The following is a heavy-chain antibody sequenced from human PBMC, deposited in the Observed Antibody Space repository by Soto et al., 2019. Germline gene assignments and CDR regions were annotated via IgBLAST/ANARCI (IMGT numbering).Heavy chain of an antibody. D-gene: IGHD3-22*01. CDR2: ISSNGGST. CDR1: GFTFSSYA. CDR3: ARLGYDTSGDYVRYYYGMDV. V-gene: IGHV3-64*01. Sequence: EVQLVESGGGLVQPGGSLRLSCAASGFTFSSYAMHWVRQAPGNGLEYVSAISSNGGSTYYANSVKGRFTISRDNSKNTLYLQMGSLRAEDMAVYYCARLGYDTSGDYVRYYYGMDVWGQGTSVTVS. J-gene: IGHJ6*02.